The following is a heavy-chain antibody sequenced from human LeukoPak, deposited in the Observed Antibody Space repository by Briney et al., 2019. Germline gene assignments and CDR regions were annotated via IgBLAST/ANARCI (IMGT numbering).Heavy chain of an antibody. CDR3: ARGGIAARHKFDY. CDR2: INPSGGST. Sequence: ASVKVSCKASGYTFTSYYMRWVRLAPGQGFEWMGIINPSGGSTSYAQKFQGRVTMTRDTSTSTVYMELSSLRSEDTAVYYCARGGIAARHKFDYWGQGTLVTVSS. D-gene: IGHD6-6*01. CDR1: GYTFTSYY. V-gene: IGHV1-46*01. J-gene: IGHJ4*02.